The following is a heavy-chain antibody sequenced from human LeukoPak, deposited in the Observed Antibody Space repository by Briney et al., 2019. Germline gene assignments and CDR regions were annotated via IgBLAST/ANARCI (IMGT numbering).Heavy chain of an antibody. D-gene: IGHD3-22*01. CDR1: GASIRSYY. CDR2: MYYSESP. CDR3: ARSYDTNNRQRFGY. J-gene: IGHJ4*02. Sequence: PSETLSLTCTVSGASIRSYYWSWIRQSPGKGLEWIAYMYYSESPSYNPSLKSRVTMSGDTSRNQFSLKLNSVTAADTAVYYCARSYDTNNRQRFGYWGQGILVTVSP. V-gene: IGHV4-59*08.